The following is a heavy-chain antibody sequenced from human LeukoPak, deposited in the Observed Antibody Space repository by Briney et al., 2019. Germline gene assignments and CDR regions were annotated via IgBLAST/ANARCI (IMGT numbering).Heavy chain of an antibody. CDR3: ARGTPIAVARGVDY. D-gene: IGHD6-19*01. V-gene: IGHV7-4-1*02. CDR1: GYTFTSYA. J-gene: IGHJ4*02. Sequence: ASVKVSCKASGYTFTSYAMNWVRQAPGQGLEWMGWINTNTGNPTYAQGFTGRFVFSLDTSVSTAYLQISSLKAEDTAVYYCARGTPIAVARGVDYWGQGTLVTVSS. CDR2: INTNTGNP.